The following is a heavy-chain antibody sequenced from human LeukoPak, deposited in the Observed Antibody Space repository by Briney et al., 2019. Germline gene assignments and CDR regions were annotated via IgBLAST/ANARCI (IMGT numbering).Heavy chain of an antibody. CDR2: IIPIFGTA. CDR3: ARGPRPTVRGMENWFDP. D-gene: IGHD4-11*01. V-gene: IGHV1-69*05. Sequence: SVKVSCKASGGTSSSYAISWVRQAPGQGLEWMGRIIPIFGTANYAQKFQGRVTITTDESTSTAYMELSSLRSEDTAVYYCARGPRPTVRGMENWFDPWGQGTLVTVSS. J-gene: IGHJ5*02. CDR1: GGTSSSYA.